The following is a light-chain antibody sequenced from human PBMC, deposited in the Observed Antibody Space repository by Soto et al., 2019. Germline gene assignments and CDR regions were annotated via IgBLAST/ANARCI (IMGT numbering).Light chain of an antibody. CDR1: QSVSSY. CDR3: QQRSNWPPYT. CDR2: DAS. Sequence: EIVLTQSPATLSLSPGERATLSCRASQSVSSYLAWYQQKPGQAPRLLIYDASNRAKGIPARFSGSGSGTDFTLTISSLEPEDFAVYYCQQRSNWPPYTFGQGTKLEIK. V-gene: IGKV3-11*01. J-gene: IGKJ2*01.